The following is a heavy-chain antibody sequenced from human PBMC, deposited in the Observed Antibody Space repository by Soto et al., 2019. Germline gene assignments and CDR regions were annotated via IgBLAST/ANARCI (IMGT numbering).Heavy chain of an antibody. J-gene: IGHJ4*02. V-gene: IGHV4-61*01. Sequence: SETLSLTCTVSGGSVSSGSYYWSWIRQPPGKGLEWIGYIYYSGSTNYNPSLKSRVTISVDTSKNQFSLKLSSVTAADTAVYYCARTSYCSGGSCYGHYFDYWGQGTLVNVSS. CDR3: ARTSYCSGGSCYGHYFDY. D-gene: IGHD2-15*01. CDR2: IYYSGST. CDR1: GGSVSSGSYY.